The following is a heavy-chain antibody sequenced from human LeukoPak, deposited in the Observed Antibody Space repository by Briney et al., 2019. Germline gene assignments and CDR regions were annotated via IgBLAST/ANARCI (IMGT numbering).Heavy chain of an antibody. J-gene: IGHJ4*02. CDR2: IYYSGST. Sequence: PSETLSLTCTVSGGSISSGDYYWSWIRQPPGKGLEWIGYIYYSGSTYYNPSLKSRVTISVDTSKNQFSLKLSSVTAADTAVYYCARRRMNWDAFDYWGQGTLVTVSS. D-gene: IGHD1-1*01. CDR1: GGSISSGDYY. CDR3: ARRRMNWDAFDY. V-gene: IGHV4-30-4*08.